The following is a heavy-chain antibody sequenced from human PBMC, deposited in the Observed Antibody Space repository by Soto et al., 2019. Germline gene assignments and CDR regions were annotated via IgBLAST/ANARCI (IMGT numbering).Heavy chain of an antibody. D-gene: IGHD2-15*01. V-gene: IGHV1-69*13. CDR3: VYCSGGSCYSSY. CDR1: RDTFTSYY. J-gene: IGHJ4*02. CDR2: IIPIFGTA. Sequence: SVKVSCKAPRDTFTSYYINWVRKAPGQGLEWMGGIIPIFGTANYAQKFQGRVTITADESTSTAYMELSSLRSEDTAVYYCVYCSGGSCYSSYWGQGTLVTVSS.